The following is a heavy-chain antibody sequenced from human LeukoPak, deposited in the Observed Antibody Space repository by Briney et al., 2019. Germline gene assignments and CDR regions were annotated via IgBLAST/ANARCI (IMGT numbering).Heavy chain of an antibody. CDR3: ASYSSGWPNWFDP. V-gene: IGHV3-23*01. CDR1: GFTFSSYA. Sequence: PGGSLRLSCAASGFTFSSYAMSWVRQAPGRGLEWVSAISGSGGSTYYADSVKGRFTISRDNSKNTLYLQMNSLRAEDTAVYYCASYSSGWPNWFDPWGQGTLVTVSS. CDR2: ISGSGGST. D-gene: IGHD6-19*01. J-gene: IGHJ5*02.